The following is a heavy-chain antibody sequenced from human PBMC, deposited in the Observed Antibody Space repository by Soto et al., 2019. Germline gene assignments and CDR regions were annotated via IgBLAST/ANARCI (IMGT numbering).Heavy chain of an antibody. D-gene: IGHD1-26*01. CDR3: ATIRVGATYFDC. J-gene: IGHJ4*02. CDR1: GGTFSSYA. Sequence: QVQLVQSGAEVKKPGSSVKVSCKASGGTFSSYAISWVRQAPGQGLEWMGGIIPIFGTANYAQKFQGRGTITADESTSTAYMELSSLRSEDTSVYYCATIRVGATYFDCWGQGNLVTVSS. CDR2: IIPIFGTA. V-gene: IGHV1-69*01.